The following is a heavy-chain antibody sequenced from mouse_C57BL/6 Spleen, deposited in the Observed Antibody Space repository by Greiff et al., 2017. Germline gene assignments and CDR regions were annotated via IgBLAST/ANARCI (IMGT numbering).Heavy chain of an antibody. CDR2: ISSGGSYT. J-gene: IGHJ2*01. CDR3: ARLMADLGWGD. CDR1: GFTFSSYG. V-gene: IGHV5-6*01. D-gene: IGHD1-1*02. Sequence: EVQLVESGGDLVKPGGSLKLSCAASGFTFSSYGMSWVRQTPDKRLEWVATISSGGSYTYYPDSVKGRFTISRDNAKNTLYLQMSSLKSEDAAIYYCARLMADLGWGDWGQGTTLTVSS.